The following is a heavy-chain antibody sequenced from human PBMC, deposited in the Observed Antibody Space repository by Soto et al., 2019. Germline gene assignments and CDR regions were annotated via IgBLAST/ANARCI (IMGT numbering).Heavy chain of an antibody. Sequence: PSETLSLTCAVYGGSFSGYYWSWIRQPPGKGLEWIGEINHSGSTNYNPSLKSRVTISVDTSKNQFSLKLSSVTAADTAVYYCARFSAYGSGSYWGQGTLVTVSS. V-gene: IGHV4-34*01. D-gene: IGHD3-10*01. CDR3: ARFSAYGSGSY. J-gene: IGHJ4*02. CDR2: INHSGST. CDR1: GGSFSGYY.